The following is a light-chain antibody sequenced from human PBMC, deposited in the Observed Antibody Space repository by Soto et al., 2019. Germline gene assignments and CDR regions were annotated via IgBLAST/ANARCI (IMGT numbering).Light chain of an antibody. CDR1: QTISSSF. CDR2: RAS. J-gene: IGKJ3*01. CDR3: HQFGSSPLDT. Sequence: EIVLPQSPRTLSLSPGERATLSCRASQTISSSFLARYQQKPGQAPRLLIYRASRRAPGIPDRFSGSGSWTDFTLAVSRLEPEDFAVYYCHQFGSSPLDTFGPGTKVEIK. V-gene: IGKV3-20*01.